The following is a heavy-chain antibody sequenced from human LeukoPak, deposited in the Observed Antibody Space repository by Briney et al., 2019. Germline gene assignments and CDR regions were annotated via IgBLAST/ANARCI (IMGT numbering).Heavy chain of an antibody. CDR3: ARGLSGYSSSLGY. V-gene: IGHV3-74*01. CDR2: INSDGSST. Sequence: GGSLRLSCAAFGFTFSSHWMHWVRQAPGKGLVWVSRINSDGSSTRYADSVQGRFTISRDNAMNTLYLQMSSLRAEDTAVYYCARGLSGYSSSLGYWGQGTLVTVSS. J-gene: IGHJ4*02. D-gene: IGHD6-6*01. CDR1: GFTFSSHW.